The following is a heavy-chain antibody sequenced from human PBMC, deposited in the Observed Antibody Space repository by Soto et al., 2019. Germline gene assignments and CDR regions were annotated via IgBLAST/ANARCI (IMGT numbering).Heavy chain of an antibody. Sequence: PGGSLRLSSAASGFTFSIYAMSWVRQAPGKGLEWVSAISDSGSSTYYADSVEGRFTISRDNSKNTLYLQINSLRAEDTAVYYCAKPYWGSSGHPLSDNWGQGTLVTVSS. V-gene: IGHV3-23*01. J-gene: IGHJ4*02. CDR1: GFTFSIYA. CDR2: ISDSGSST. D-gene: IGHD5-12*01. CDR3: AKPYWGSSGHPLSDN.